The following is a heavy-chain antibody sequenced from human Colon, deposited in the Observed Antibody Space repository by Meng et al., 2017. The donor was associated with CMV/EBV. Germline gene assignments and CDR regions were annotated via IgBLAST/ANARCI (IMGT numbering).Heavy chain of an antibody. J-gene: IGHJ4*02. CDR1: FPSHA. CDR2: IIPILGTT. CDR3: ASGSPYCSRTGCYSGGYGN. D-gene: IGHD2-2*02. V-gene: IGHV1-69*05. Sequence: FPSHAITWVRQAPGKGLEWMGEIIPILGTTDYAQNFQGRATITTDESTTTAFMELSNLRSEDTAVYYCASGSPYCSRTGCYSGGYGNWGQGTLVTVSS.